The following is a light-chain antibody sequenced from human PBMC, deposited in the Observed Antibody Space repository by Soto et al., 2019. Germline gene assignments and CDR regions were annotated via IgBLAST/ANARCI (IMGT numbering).Light chain of an antibody. CDR3: QQYNSYSPVT. V-gene: IGKV1-27*01. Sequence: DIQMTQSPSSLSASVGDRVTITCRSSQGINHYLAWFQQKPGKVPKLLIYTTSTLQSGVPSRFSGSGFGTDFTLTISSLQPDDFATYYCQQYNSYSPVTFGQGTKVDIK. CDR1: QGINHY. J-gene: IGKJ1*01. CDR2: TTS.